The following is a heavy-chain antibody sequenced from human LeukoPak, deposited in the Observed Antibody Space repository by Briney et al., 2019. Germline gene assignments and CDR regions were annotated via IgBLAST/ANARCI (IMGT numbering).Heavy chain of an antibody. J-gene: IGHJ4*02. Sequence: GGSLRLSCAGSGFTFSDFWMTWVRQTPGKGLEWVANIKEDGTEKNLVDSVKGQFTISRDNTKNTLYLQMNSLRAEDTAVYYCAKDWARGSLQPRAVAGAFDYWGQGTLVTVSS. V-gene: IGHV3-7*01. CDR1: GFTFSDFW. CDR2: IKEDGTEK. D-gene: IGHD6-19*01. CDR3: AKDWARGSLQPRAVAGAFDY.